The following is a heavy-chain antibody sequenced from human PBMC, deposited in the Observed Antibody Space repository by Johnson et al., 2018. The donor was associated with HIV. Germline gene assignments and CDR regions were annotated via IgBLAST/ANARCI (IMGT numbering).Heavy chain of an antibody. J-gene: IGHJ3*02. CDR3: ARVRSSGPWVNDAFDI. V-gene: IGHV3-30*02. CDR1: AFTFSSYA. Sequence: QVQLVESGGGVVQPGGSPRLSCAASAFTFSSYAIHWVRQAPGKGLEWVAFIWHDGREVYYAASVKARFTISRYNAMNSVYLQMNSLRDEDTAVYYCARVRSSGPWVNDAFDIWGQGTMVTVSS. CDR2: IWHDGREV. D-gene: IGHD4-17*01.